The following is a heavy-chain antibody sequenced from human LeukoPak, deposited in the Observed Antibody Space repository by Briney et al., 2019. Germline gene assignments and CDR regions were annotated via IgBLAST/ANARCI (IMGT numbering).Heavy chain of an antibody. Sequence: PSETLSHTCAVYGDSFSGYYWSWIRQSPGTGLEGSGEVNDRGTTNYNPNLKSRVTISVVTSSNQFSLKLTSVTAADTAIYFCATRRGGPYPYYFDHWDQGALVTVSS. J-gene: IGHJ4*02. CDR3: ATRRGGPYPYYFDH. CDR2: VNDRGTT. V-gene: IGHV4-34*01. CDR1: GDSFSGYY. D-gene: IGHD2-15*01.